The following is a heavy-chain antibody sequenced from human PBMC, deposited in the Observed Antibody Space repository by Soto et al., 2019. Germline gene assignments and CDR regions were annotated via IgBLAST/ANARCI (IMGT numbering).Heavy chain of an antibody. Sequence: EVQVLESGGGLVQPGGSLRLSCAASGFTFSSYAMSWVRQAPGKGLEWVSGISGSGGSTYYADSVKGRFTISRDKSKNTLYLQMNCLRVEDTAVYFCAKSGGQYYYYYNMDVWGQGTTVTVSS. CDR3: AKSGGQYYYYYNMDV. J-gene: IGHJ6*02. D-gene: IGHD3-10*01. CDR2: ISGSGGST. V-gene: IGHV3-23*01. CDR1: GFTFSSYA.